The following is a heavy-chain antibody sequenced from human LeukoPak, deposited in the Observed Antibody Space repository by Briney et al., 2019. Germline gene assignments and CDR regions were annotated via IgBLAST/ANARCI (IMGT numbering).Heavy chain of an antibody. CDR3: AGGLSTVDDY. J-gene: IGHJ4*02. D-gene: IGHD4-23*01. CDR1: GFTFSSYA. V-gene: IGHV3-64*01. CDR2: ISSNGGST. Sequence: GGSLRLSCAASGFTFSSYAMHWVRQAPGKGLEYVSAISSNGGSTYYANSVKGRFTISRDNSKNTLYLQMGSLRAEDMAVYYCAGGLSTVDDYWGQGTLVTVSS.